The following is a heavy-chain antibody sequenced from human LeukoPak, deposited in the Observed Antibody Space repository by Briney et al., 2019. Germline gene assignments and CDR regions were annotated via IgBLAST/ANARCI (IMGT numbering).Heavy chain of an antibody. Sequence: GASVKVSCKASGGTFSSYAISWVRQAPGQGLEWMGIINPSGGSTSYAQKFQGRVTMTRDTSTSTVYMELSSLRSEDTAVYYCASPGIVGATVRLDYWGQGTLVTVSS. CDR1: GGTFSSYA. V-gene: IGHV1-46*01. D-gene: IGHD1-26*01. CDR2: INPSGGST. J-gene: IGHJ4*02. CDR3: ASPGIVGATVRLDY.